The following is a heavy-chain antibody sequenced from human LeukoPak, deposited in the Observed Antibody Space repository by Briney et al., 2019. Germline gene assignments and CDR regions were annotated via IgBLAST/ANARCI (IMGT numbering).Heavy chain of an antibody. J-gene: IGHJ4*02. V-gene: IGHV3-30-3*01. D-gene: IGHD3-22*01. CDR1: GFTFSSYA. CDR3: ARGMSMIVVVITASQCDY. Sequence: GGSLRLSRAASGFTFSSYAMHWVRQAPGKGLEWVAVISYDGSNKYYADSVKGRFTISRDNSKNTLYLQMNSLRAEDTAVYYCARGMSMIVVVITASQCDYWGQGTLVTVSS. CDR2: ISYDGSNK.